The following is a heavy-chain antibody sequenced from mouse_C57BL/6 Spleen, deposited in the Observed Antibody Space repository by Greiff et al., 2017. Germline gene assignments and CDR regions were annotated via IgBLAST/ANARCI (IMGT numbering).Heavy chain of an antibody. Sequence: QVQLQQSGPGLVQPSQSLSITCTVSGFSLTSYGVHWVRQSPGKGLEWLGVIWSGGSTDYNAAFISRLSISKDNSKSQVFFKMNSLQADDTAIYYCARELTGRAMDYWGQGTSVTVSS. J-gene: IGHJ4*01. CDR2: IWSGGST. V-gene: IGHV2-2*01. CDR3: ARELTGRAMDY. D-gene: IGHD4-1*01. CDR1: GFSLTSYG.